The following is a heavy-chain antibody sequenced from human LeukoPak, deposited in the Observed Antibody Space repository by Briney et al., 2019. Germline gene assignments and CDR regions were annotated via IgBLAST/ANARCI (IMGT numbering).Heavy chain of an antibody. CDR2: ISSSSSYT. J-gene: IGHJ4*02. CDR1: GFTFSDYY. CDR3: AREYNGGLDY. D-gene: IGHD4-23*01. Sequence: GGSLRLSCAASGFTFSDYYMSWIRQAPGKGLEWISYISSSSSYTNYADSVKGRFTISRDNPKKSLYLQMNSLRAENTAVYYCAREYNGGLDYWGLGTLVTVSS. V-gene: IGHV3-11*05.